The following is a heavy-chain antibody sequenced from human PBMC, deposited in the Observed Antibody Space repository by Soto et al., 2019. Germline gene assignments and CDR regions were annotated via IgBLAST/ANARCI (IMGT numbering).Heavy chain of an antibody. J-gene: IGHJ5*02. CDR2: VYYNGFT. CDR3: ARMGDFWSGPGELDP. Sequence: QLQLRESGPGLVKPSETLSLTCTVSGGSISSSNYYWAWIRQSPGKGLEWIGSVYYNGFTYYNPSLKSRVTISVDTSKNQFSLTLTSVTAADTAVYYCARMGDFWSGPGELDPWGQGPLVTVS. D-gene: IGHD3-3*01. V-gene: IGHV4-39*01. CDR1: GGSISSSNYY.